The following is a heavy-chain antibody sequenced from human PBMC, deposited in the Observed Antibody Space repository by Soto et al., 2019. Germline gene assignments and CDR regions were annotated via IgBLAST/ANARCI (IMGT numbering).Heavy chain of an antibody. CDR1: GFTFSSYA. Sequence: EVQLLESGGGLVQPGGSLRLSCAASGFTFSSYAMSWVRQAPGKGLEWVSAISGSGGSTYYADSVKGRFTISRDNSKNTLYLQMNSLRAADTAVYYSAKDWVGATTFDSWGQGTLVTVSS. V-gene: IGHV3-23*01. D-gene: IGHD1-26*01. J-gene: IGHJ4*02. CDR3: AKDWVGATTFDS. CDR2: ISGSGGST.